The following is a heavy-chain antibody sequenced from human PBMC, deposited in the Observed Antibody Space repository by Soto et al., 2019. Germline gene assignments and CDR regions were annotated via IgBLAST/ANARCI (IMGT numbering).Heavy chain of an antibody. CDR3: AHRPESGETRYFDL. CDR1: GFSLSTSRVG. J-gene: IGHJ2*01. D-gene: IGHD3-3*01. Sequence: QITLKESGPTLVKPTQTLTLTCTFSGFSLSTSRVGVGWIRQPPGKALEWLALIYWDDDKRYSPSLKSRLTTTKDTSKNQVVLTITNMDPMDTATYYCAHRPESGETRYFDLWGRGTLVTVSS. CDR2: IYWDDDK. V-gene: IGHV2-5*02.